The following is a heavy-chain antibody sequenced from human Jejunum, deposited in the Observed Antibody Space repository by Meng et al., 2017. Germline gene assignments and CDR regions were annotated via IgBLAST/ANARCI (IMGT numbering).Heavy chain of an antibody. V-gene: IGHV4-59*01. J-gene: IGHJ2*01. Sequence: QVQLQESGPGLVKSSETLSLTCTASGGSISSYSWNWIRQPPGKGLEWIGYVSQSGSTKYSPSLKSRVTISVDTSKSHFSLRLTSVTAADTAIYFCARDLLGGWYLDLWGRGTLVTVSS. CDR3: ARDLLGGWYLDL. D-gene: IGHD3-16*01. CDR1: GGSISSYS. CDR2: VSQSGST.